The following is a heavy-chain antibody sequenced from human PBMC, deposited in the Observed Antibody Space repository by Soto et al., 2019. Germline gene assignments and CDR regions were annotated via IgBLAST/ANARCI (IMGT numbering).Heavy chain of an antibody. V-gene: IGHV1-18*01. J-gene: IGHJ4*02. CDR2: ISVFNGNT. CDR1: GYSFSTYG. Sequence: QVQLVQSGGEVKKPGASVKVSCKTSGYSFSTYGISWVRQAPGQGLEWMGWISVFNGNTNYARKVQDRVIISTDTSTSTAYMELWSLTSDDTAIYYCSRGGSYGVDYWGQGTRVTGSS. D-gene: IGHD3-10*01. CDR3: SRGGSYGVDY.